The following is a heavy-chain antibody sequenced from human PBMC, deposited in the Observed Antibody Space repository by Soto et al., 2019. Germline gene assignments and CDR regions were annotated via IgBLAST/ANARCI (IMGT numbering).Heavy chain of an antibody. CDR2: VNHSGIT. CDR3: ARGRRNGYYIGDAWFDP. J-gene: IGHJ5*02. V-gene: IGHV4-34*01. CDR1: GGSFSASY. D-gene: IGHD3-3*01. Sequence: PSETLSLAYAVCGGSFSASYWRWLRQPPGKGLEWIGEVNHSGITDYSPSLKSRVTMSVDTSKHQLSLRLSSVTAADTAVYYCARGRRNGYYIGDAWFDPWCQGTLVT.